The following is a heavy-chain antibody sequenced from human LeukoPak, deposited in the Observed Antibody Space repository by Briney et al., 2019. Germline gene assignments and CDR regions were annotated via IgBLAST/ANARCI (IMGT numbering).Heavy chain of an antibody. CDR3: ARDHYDSSGYYIVDY. J-gene: IGHJ4*02. CDR1: GGSIRDYY. V-gene: IGHV4-4*07. D-gene: IGHD3-22*01. Sequence: PSETLSLTCTVSGGSIRDYYWSWIRQPAGKGLEGIGRIYTSGSTNYNPSLKSRVTMSVDTSKNQFSLKLSSVTAADTAVYYCARDHYDSSGYYIVDYWGQGTLVTVSS. CDR2: IYTSGST.